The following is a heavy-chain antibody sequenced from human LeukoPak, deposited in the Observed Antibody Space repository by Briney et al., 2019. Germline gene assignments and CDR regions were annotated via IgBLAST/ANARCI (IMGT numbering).Heavy chain of an antibody. V-gene: IGHV3-9*01. CDR2: ISWNSGSI. J-gene: IGHJ3*02. Sequence: PGGSLRLSCAASGFTFDDYAMHWVRQAPGKGLEWVSGISWNSGSIGYADSVEGRFTISRDNAKNTLYLQMNSLRAEDTAVYYCARGAYQQYAFDIWGQGTMVTVSS. D-gene: IGHD2-2*01. CDR3: ARGAYQQYAFDI. CDR1: GFTFDDYA.